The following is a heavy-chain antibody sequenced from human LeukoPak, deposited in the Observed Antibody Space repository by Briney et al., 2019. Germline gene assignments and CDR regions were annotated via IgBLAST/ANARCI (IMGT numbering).Heavy chain of an antibody. V-gene: IGHV4-34*01. Sequence: SETLSLTCAVYGGSFSGYYWSWIRQPPGKGLEWIGEINHSGSTNYNPSLKSRVTISVDTSKNQFSLKLSSVTAADTAVYYCARGVPPGYSYGYYYYYYLAVWGKGTTVTVSS. CDR2: INHSGST. D-gene: IGHD5-18*01. J-gene: IGHJ6*03. CDR3: ARGVPPGYSYGYYYYYYLAV. CDR1: GGSFSGYY.